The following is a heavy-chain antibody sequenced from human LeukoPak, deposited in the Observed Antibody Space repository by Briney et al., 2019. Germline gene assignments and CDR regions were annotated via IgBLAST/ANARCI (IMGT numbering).Heavy chain of an antibody. CDR3: ASDRGDFRSGLGLDV. J-gene: IGHJ6*04. Sequence: SETLSLTCTVSGGSISSGDYYWSWIRQPPGKGLEWIGYIYYSGGTYYNPSLKSRVTISVDTSKNQFSLKLSSVTAADTAVYYCASDRGDFRSGLGLDVWGKGTTVTVSS. CDR2: IYYSGGT. CDR1: GGSISSGDYY. V-gene: IGHV4-30-4*08. D-gene: IGHD3-3*01.